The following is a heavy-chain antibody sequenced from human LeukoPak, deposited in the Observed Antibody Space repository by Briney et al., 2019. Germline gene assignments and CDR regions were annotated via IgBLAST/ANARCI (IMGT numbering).Heavy chain of an antibody. D-gene: IGHD3-22*01. V-gene: IGHV4-34*01. CDR1: GGSFSGYY. J-gene: IGHJ5*02. Sequence: SETLSLTCAVYGGSFSGYYWSWIRQPPGKGLEWIGEINHSGSTNYNPSLKSRVTISVDTSKNQFSLKLSSVTAADTAVYYCAGQWLLLRGWFDPWGQGTLVTVSS. CDR3: AGQWLLLRGWFDP. CDR2: INHSGST.